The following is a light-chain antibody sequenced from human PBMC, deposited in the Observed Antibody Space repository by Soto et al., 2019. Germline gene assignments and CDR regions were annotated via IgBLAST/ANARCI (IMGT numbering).Light chain of an antibody. CDR2: AAS. J-gene: IGKJ4*01. Sequence: DIKMTQSPSTLPASVGDRVTITCRASQSISSYLNWYQQKPGKAPNLLIYAASSLQSGVPSRFSGSGSGTDFTLTISSLQPEDFATYYCQQSYSTPLTSGGGTKVDI. CDR1: QSISSY. CDR3: QQSYSTPLT. V-gene: IGKV1-39*01.